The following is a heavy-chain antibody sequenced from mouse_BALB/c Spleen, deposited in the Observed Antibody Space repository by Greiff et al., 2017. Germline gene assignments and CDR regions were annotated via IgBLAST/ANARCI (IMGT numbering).Heavy chain of an antibody. V-gene: IGHV5-17*02. CDR1: GFTFSSFG. CDR3: ARFSGDYGGYFDY. Sequence: EVKLVESGGGLVQPGGSRKLSCAASGFTFSSFGMHWVRQAPEKGLEWVAYISSGSSTIYYADTVKGRFTISRDNPKNTLFLQMTSLRSEDTAMYYCARFSGDYGGYFDYGGQGTTLTVSS. CDR2: ISSGSSTI. D-gene: IGHD2-13*01. J-gene: IGHJ2*01.